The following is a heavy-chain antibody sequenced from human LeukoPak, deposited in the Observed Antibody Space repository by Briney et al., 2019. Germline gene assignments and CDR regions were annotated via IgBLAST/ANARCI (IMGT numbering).Heavy chain of an antibody. V-gene: IGHV3-49*03. Sequence: GGSLRLSCTASGFTFCDHSVSWFRQAPGKGLEWVGFIRSKAYGGTAEYAASVKGRFTIFRDDSKSVAYLQMDSLKTEDTAVYYCTREIRYFDWFQADYWGQGTLVTVSS. CDR3: TREIRYFDWFQADY. D-gene: IGHD3-9*01. CDR2: IRSKAYGGTA. J-gene: IGHJ4*02. CDR1: GFTFCDHS.